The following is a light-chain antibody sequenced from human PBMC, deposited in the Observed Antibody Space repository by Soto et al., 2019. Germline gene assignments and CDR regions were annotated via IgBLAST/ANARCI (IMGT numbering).Light chain of an antibody. CDR1: SSDVGGYNY. V-gene: IGLV2-8*01. CDR3: SSYAASINYYFV. Sequence: QSALTQPPSASGSPGQSVTISCTGTSSDVGGYNYVSWYQQYPGRAPKLMIYEVTKRPSGVPDRFSGSKSGNTASLTVSGLQAEDEADYYCSSYAASINYYFVSGGGTKLTVL. CDR2: EVT. J-gene: IGLJ3*02.